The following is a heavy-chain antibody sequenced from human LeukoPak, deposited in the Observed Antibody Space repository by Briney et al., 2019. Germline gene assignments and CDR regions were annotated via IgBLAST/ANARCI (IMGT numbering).Heavy chain of an antibody. CDR1: GYSFISYW. V-gene: IGHV5-51*01. CDR2: IYPGDSDT. Sequence: GESLKISCKGAGYSFISYWIAWVRQMPGKGLEWMGIIYPGDSDTRYSPSFQGQVTISADKSLSTAYLQWSSLKASDTAIYYCARHSSPGSISYFDYWGQGTLVTVSS. D-gene: IGHD2-21*01. J-gene: IGHJ4*02. CDR3: ARHSSPGSISYFDY.